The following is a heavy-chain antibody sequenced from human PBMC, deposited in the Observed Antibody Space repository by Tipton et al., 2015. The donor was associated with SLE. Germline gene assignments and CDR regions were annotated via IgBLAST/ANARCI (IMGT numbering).Heavy chain of an antibody. Sequence: SLRLSCAASGFTFSSYAMSWVRQAPGKGLEWVSSISINGGSRKYADPVKGRFSISRDYSKNTVYLQMNSLRAEDTAVYYCAKIGEDWSGYYVFDYWGQGTLVTVSS. V-gene: IGHV3-23*01. CDR1: GFTFSSYA. J-gene: IGHJ4*02. CDR3: AKIGEDWSGYYVFDY. D-gene: IGHD3-3*01. CDR2: ISINGGSR.